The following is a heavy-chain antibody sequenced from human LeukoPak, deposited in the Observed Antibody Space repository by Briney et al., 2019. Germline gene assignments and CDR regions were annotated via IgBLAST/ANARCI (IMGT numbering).Heavy chain of an antibody. CDR1: GFTLSNAW. Sequence: GGSLRLSCRASGFTLSNAWMSWVRQAPGKGLEWVGRIKSKSNGWTTDYTAPVKGRFTISRDDSKNTLYLQTNSLETEDTAVYYCTTEFGSGYYFDYWGQGTLVTVSS. D-gene: IGHD6-19*01. CDR2: IKSKSNGWTT. J-gene: IGHJ4*02. V-gene: IGHV3-15*01. CDR3: TTEFGSGYYFDY.